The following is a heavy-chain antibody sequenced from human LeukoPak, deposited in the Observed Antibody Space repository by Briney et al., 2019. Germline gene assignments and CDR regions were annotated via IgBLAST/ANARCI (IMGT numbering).Heavy chain of an antibody. CDR2: IIAYNGNT. CDR1: GYTFTSYG. CDR3: ARDGWKGYYDSSGPYWYFDL. V-gene: IGHV1-18*01. D-gene: IGHD3-22*01. Sequence: GASVKVSCKASGYTFTSYGISWVRQAPGQGLEWMGWIIAYNGNTNYAQKLQGRVTMTTDTSTSTAYMELRSLRSDDTAVYYCARDGWKGYYDSSGPYWYFDLWGRGTLVTVSS. J-gene: IGHJ2*01.